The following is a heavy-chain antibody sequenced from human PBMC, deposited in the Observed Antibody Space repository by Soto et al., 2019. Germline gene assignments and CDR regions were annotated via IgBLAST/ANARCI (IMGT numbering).Heavy chain of an antibody. CDR1: GGSVSSSPHY. Sequence: QLQLQESGPGLVKPSETLSLTCRVSGGSVSSSPHYWGWIRQPPGKGLEWIGSINYSGSTDYNPSLQSRVTTSVDTSKNQFSLKLTSVTAADTAVYHCARLGGSSWTFHSDYWGQGNLVTVSS. CDR2: INYSGST. CDR3: ARLGGSSWTFHSDY. V-gene: IGHV4-39*01. J-gene: IGHJ4*02. D-gene: IGHD6-13*01.